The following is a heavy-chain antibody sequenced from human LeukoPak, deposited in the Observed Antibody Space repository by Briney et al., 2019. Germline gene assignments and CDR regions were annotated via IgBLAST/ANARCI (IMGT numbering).Heavy chain of an antibody. CDR1: GYTFTSYD. CDR3: ALYGGKREFGY. Sequence: ASGKVSCKASGYTFTSYDINCGRQATGQGLEWMGWMNPNSGNTGYAQKFQGRVTMTRNTSISTAYMELSSLRSEDTAVYSCALYGGKREFGYWGQGTLVTVSS. CDR2: MNPNSGNT. V-gene: IGHV1-8*01. D-gene: IGHD4-23*01. J-gene: IGHJ4*02.